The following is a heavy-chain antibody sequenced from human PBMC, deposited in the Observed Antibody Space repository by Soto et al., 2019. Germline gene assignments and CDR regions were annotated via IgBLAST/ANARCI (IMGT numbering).Heavy chain of an antibody. D-gene: IGHD2-15*01. CDR1: GFTFSHHS. J-gene: IGHJ4*02. CDR2: ISGSGGNI. Sequence: PGGSLRLSCSGSGFTFSHHSLYWVRQPPGKGLQCVSSISGSGGNIYYAESVKGRFTISRDNSKNTLYLQMTSLSSEDSAVYYCVKVSGYCTGGSCFSYFDYWGQGTPVTVYS. CDR3: VKVSGYCTGGSCFSYFDY. V-gene: IGHV3-64D*06.